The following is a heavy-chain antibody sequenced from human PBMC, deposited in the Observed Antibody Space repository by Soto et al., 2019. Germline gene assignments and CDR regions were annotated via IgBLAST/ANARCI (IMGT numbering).Heavy chain of an antibody. J-gene: IGHJ4*02. CDR2: IHYSGST. D-gene: IGHD1-26*01. CDR3: ARYRYSGSYFFDY. CDR1: GGSISSGDYY. V-gene: IGHV4-30-4*01. Sequence: SETLSLTCTVSGGSISSGDYYWSWIRQPPGKGLEWIAYIHYSGSTYYNPSLKSRVTISVDTSKNQFSLKLSSVTAADTAVYYCARYRYSGSYFFDYWGQGILVTVYS.